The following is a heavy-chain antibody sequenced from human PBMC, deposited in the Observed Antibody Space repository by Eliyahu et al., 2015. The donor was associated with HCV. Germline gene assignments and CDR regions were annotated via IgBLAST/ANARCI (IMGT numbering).Heavy chain of an antibody. V-gene: IGHV4-39*01. J-gene: IGHJ5*02. CDR3: ATYNLGENWFDP. CDR1: GGSISSSSYY. CDR2: IYYSGST. D-gene: IGHD1-1*01. Sequence: QLQLQESGPGLVKPSETLSLTCTVSGGSISSSSYYWGWIRQPPGKGLEWIGSIYYSGSTYYNPSLKSRVTISVDTSKNQFSLKLSSVTAADTAVYYCATYNLGENWFDPWGQGTLVTVSS.